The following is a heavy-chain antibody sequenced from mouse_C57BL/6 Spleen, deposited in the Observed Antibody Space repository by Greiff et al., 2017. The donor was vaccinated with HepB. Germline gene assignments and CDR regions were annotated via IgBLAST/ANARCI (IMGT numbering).Heavy chain of an antibody. D-gene: IGHD2-4*01. CDR2: IDPESGGT. J-gene: IGHJ3*01. CDR3: TREGDYDYAWFAY. V-gene: IGHV1-15*01. CDR1: GYTFTDYE. Sequence: VQLQQSGAELVRPGASVTLSCKASGYTFTDYEMHWVKQTPVHGLEWIGAIDPESGGTAYNQKFKGKAILTADKSSSTAYMELRSLTSEDSAVYYCTREGDYDYAWFAYWGQGTLVTVSA.